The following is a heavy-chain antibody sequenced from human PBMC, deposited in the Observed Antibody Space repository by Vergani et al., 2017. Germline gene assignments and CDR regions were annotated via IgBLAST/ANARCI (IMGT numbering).Heavy chain of an antibody. CDR3: ARDDYGDYRFDY. CDR2: IYTSGST. J-gene: IGHJ4*02. D-gene: IGHD4-17*01. Sequence: QVQLQESGPGLVKPSQTLSLTCTVSGGSISSGSYYWSWIRQPAGKGLEWIGRIYTSGSTNYNPSLKSRVTISVDTSKNQFSLKLSSVTAADTAVYYCARDDYGDYRFDYWGQGTLVTVSS. V-gene: IGHV4-61*02. CDR1: GGSISSGSYY.